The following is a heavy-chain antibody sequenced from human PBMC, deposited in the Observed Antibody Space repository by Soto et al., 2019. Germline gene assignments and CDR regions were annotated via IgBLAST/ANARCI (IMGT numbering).Heavy chain of an antibody. CDR1: GFTFNNYG. D-gene: IGHD3-9*01. CDR3: VKDYYDTLAGYYGPDY. J-gene: IGHJ4*02. V-gene: IGHV3-30*18. CDR2: ISYDGNTK. Sequence: QVQLVESGGGVVQPGRSLRLSCVASGFTFNNYGIHWVRQAPGKGLEWVTVISYDGNTKYYADSVKGRFTISRDNSKNTLYLQLNSLRPDDTAVYYCVKDYYDTLAGYYGPDYWGQGTLVTVS.